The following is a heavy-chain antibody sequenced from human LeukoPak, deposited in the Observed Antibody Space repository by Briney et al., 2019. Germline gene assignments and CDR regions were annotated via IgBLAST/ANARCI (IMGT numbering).Heavy chain of an antibody. CDR2: INPNSGGT. J-gene: IGHJ3*02. CDR3: ARVALDSSGEYAFDI. CDR1: GYTFTGYY. Sequence: ASVKVSCKASGYTFTGYYMHWVRQAPGQGLEWMGWINPNSGGTNYAQKFQGRVTTTRDTSISTAYMELSRLRSDDTAVYYCARVALDSSGEYAFDIWGQGTMVTVSS. D-gene: IGHD3-16*01. V-gene: IGHV1-2*02.